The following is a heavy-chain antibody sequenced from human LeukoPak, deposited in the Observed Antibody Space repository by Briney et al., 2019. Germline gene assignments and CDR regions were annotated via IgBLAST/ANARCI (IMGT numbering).Heavy chain of an antibody. Sequence: WGSLRLSCSASGFTFSSYAMHWVRQAPGKGLEYVSAISSNGGSTYYADSVKGRFTISRDNSKNTLYLQMSSLRAEDTAVYYCVKDTSVSLREHYFDYWGQGTLVTVSS. D-gene: IGHD1-26*01. CDR2: ISSNGGST. CDR3: VKDTSVSLREHYFDY. J-gene: IGHJ4*02. V-gene: IGHV3-64D*06. CDR1: GFTFSSYA.